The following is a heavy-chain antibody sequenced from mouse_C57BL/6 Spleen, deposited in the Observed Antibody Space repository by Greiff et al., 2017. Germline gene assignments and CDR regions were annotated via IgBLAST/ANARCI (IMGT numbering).Heavy chain of an antibody. CDR3: ARPNWDRTWFAC. V-gene: IGHV5-12*01. J-gene: IGHJ3*01. Sequence: EVKLVESGGGLVQPGGSLKFSCAASGFTFSDYYMYWVRQTPEKRLEWVAYISNGGGSTYYPDTVKGRFTISRDNTKNTLSLQMSRLKSEDTAMYYCARPNWDRTWFACWGQGALVTVSA. CDR1: GFTFSDYY. D-gene: IGHD4-1*01. CDR2: ISNGGGST.